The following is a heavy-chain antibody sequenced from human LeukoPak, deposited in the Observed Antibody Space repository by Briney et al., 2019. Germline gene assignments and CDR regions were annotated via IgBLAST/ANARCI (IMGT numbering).Heavy chain of an antibody. Sequence: GGSLRLSCAASGFTFSSYAMGWVRQAPGKGLEWVSAISGSGGSTYYADSVKGRFTISRDNSKNTLYLQMNSLRAEDTAVYYCAKDVFRLIAARRNYFDYWGQGTLVTVSS. CDR1: GFTFSSYA. V-gene: IGHV3-23*01. CDR2: ISGSGGST. D-gene: IGHD6-6*01. J-gene: IGHJ4*02. CDR3: AKDVFRLIAARRNYFDY.